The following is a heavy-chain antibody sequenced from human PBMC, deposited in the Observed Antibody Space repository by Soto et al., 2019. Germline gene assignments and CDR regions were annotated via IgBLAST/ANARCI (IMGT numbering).Heavy chain of an antibody. CDR3: TGATYSDY. CDR2: IGGNGAST. CDR1: GFPFNSYA. Sequence: EVRLLESGGGLVQPGGSLRLSCEASGFPFNSYAMSWVRQAPGKGLEWVSHIGGNGASTYYADSVKGRFTISRDNSKNTVYLQLDNLRADDTAVYYCTGATYSDYWGQGTLVTVPS. V-gene: IGHV3-23*01. J-gene: IGHJ4*02.